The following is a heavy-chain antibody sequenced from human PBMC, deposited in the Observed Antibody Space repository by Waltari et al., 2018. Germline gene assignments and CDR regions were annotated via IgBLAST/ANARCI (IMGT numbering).Heavy chain of an antibody. Sequence: EVQLLESGGGLVQPGGSLRLSCAASGFTFSSYAMSWVRQAPGKGLEWVSAISGSGVSTYSAASLKGRFTITRDNSKNTLYLKMNSLRAEDTAVYYCAKALKQYSSSWYGYDYWGQGTLVTVSS. CDR1: GFTFSSYA. V-gene: IGHV3-23*01. CDR2: ISGSGVST. J-gene: IGHJ4*02. D-gene: IGHD6-13*01. CDR3: AKALKQYSSSWYGYDY.